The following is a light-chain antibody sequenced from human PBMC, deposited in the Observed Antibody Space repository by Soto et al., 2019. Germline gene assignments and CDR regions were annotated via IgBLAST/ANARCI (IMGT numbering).Light chain of an antibody. V-gene: IGLV2-11*01. CDR3: CSYAGSSTYV. CDR2: NVN. CDR1: SSDVGSYDY. Sequence: QSALIQPPSVSGSPGQSVTISCTGTSSDVGSYDYVSWYQQHPGTVPKPMIYNVNTRPSGVPDRFSGSKSGNTASMTISGLQAEDEADYYCCSYAGSSTYVFGAGTKVTV. J-gene: IGLJ1*01.